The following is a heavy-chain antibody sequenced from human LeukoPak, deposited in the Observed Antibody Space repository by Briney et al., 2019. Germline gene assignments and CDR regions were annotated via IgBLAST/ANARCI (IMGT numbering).Heavy chain of an antibody. CDR1: GFTFSSYS. V-gene: IGHV3-21*01. CDR3: AGGSSGDCTNGVCYYYYSYMDV. CDR2: ISSSSSYI. D-gene: IGHD2-8*01. Sequence: PGGSLRLSCAASGFTFSSYSMNWVRQAPGKGLEWVSSISSSSSYIYYADSVKGRFTISRDNAKNSLYLQMNSLRAEDTAVYYCAGGSSGDCTNGVCYYYYSYMDVWGKGTTVTVSS. J-gene: IGHJ6*03.